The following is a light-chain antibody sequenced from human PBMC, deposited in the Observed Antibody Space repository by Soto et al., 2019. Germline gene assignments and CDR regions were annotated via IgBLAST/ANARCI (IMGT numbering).Light chain of an antibody. J-gene: IGKJ2*01. CDR2: AAS. Sequence: DMHLTQSPSFLSTSVGDRVTITYRASQGISSYLAWYQQKPGKAPKLLIYAASTLQSGVPSRFSGSGSGTEFTLTISSLQPEDFATYYCQQLNTYPRTFGQGTKLEIK. CDR3: QQLNTYPRT. V-gene: IGKV1-9*01. CDR1: QGISSY.